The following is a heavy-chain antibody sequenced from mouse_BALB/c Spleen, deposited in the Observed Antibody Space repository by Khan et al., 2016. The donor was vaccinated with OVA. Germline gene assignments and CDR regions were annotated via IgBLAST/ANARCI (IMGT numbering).Heavy chain of an antibody. CDR2: ISYSGST. D-gene: IGHD1-1*01. V-gene: IGHV3-2*02. CDR1: GYSITSAYA. Sequence: EVQLQESGPGLVKPSQSLSLTCTVTGYSITSAYAWSWIRQFPGNKLEWMGYISYSGSTSYNPSLTSRISITRDTSTNQFFLQLNSVTTEDTATYYCARQNYYGYAMDDWGQGTSVTVSS. CDR3: ARQNYYGYAMDD. J-gene: IGHJ4*01.